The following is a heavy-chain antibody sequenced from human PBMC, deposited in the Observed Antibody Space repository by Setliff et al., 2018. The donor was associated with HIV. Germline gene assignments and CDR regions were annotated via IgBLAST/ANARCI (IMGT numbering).Heavy chain of an antibody. Sequence: GASVKVSCKASGDNFNSHSISWVRQAPGQGPEWMGGIIPIFGTANYAQRFQGRVTFTADESTNTVYMELRSLKSEDTAVYYCAREKGNMDSSMVLYYYFGMDVWGQGTTVTVSS. J-gene: IGHJ6*02. CDR1: GDNFNSHS. CDR2: IIPIFGTA. D-gene: IGHD5-18*01. CDR3: AREKGNMDSSMVLYYYFGMDV. V-gene: IGHV1-69*13.